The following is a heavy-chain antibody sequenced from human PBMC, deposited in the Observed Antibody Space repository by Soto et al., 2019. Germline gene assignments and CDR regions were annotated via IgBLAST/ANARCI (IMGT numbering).Heavy chain of an antibody. J-gene: IGHJ6*02. Sequence: QVQLVQSGAEVKKPGASVKVSCKASGYTFTSYDINWVRQATGQGLEWMGWMNPNSGNTGYAQKFQGRVTMTRNTSISTDYMELSSLRSEDTAVYYCARLPYSSSSRAWRNYYYYGMDVWGQGTTVTVSS. CDR2: MNPNSGNT. CDR1: GYTFTSYD. V-gene: IGHV1-8*01. D-gene: IGHD6-6*01. CDR3: ARLPYSSSSRAWRNYYYYGMDV.